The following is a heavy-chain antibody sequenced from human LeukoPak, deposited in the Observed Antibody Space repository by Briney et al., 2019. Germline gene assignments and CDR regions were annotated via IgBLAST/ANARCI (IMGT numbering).Heavy chain of an antibody. Sequence: ASVKVSCKASGYTYTGYYMHWVRQAPGQGLEWMGWMNPNSGGTNYAQKFQGRVTMTRDTSISTAYMELSRLRSDDTAVYYCARAPGGGYFEYWGQGTLVTVSS. D-gene: IGHD3-10*01. CDR3: ARAPGGGYFEY. J-gene: IGHJ4*02. V-gene: IGHV1-2*02. CDR2: MNPNSGGT. CDR1: GYTYTGYY.